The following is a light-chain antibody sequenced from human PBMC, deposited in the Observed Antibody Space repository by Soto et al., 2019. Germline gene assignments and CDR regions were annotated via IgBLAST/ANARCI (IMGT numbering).Light chain of an antibody. CDR3: QKYNSYLWT. CDR1: QSITTW. V-gene: IGKV1-5*01. J-gene: IGKJ1*01. Sequence: HINQTPSTLSASVGDRVVINCRASQSITTWLAWYQQKPGKAPKLLIYDASNLEIGAPSRFSGSGSGTEFTLAISSLQPDDFATYYCQKYNSYLWTFGQGTKVDIK. CDR2: DAS.